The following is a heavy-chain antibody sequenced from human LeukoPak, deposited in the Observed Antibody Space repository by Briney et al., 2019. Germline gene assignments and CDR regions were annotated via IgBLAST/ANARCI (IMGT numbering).Heavy chain of an antibody. CDR3: ARDHRWGFDY. J-gene: IGHJ4*02. CDR1: GFTVSSNY. Sequence: GGSLRLSCAVSGFTVSSNYMSWVRQAPGKGLEWVSVIYSGGSTYYADSVKGRFTISTDNAENSLYLQMNSLRTEDTAVYYCARDHRWGFDYWGRGTLVTVSS. D-gene: IGHD7-27*01. CDR2: IYSGGST. V-gene: IGHV3-66*01.